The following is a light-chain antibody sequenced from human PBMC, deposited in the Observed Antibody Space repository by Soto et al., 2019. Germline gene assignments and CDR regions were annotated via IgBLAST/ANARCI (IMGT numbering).Light chain of an antibody. Sequence: QSVLTQPASVSGSPGQSITISCTGTSSDNSGYNYVSWYQQHPGKAPKLMIYDVSNRPSGVSNLFSGSKSGNTASLTISGLQSEVEADYYCSSYTSSSTPFYVFGTGTKVTVL. J-gene: IGLJ1*01. V-gene: IGLV2-14*01. CDR3: SSYTSSSTPFYV. CDR2: DVS. CDR1: SSDNSGYNY.